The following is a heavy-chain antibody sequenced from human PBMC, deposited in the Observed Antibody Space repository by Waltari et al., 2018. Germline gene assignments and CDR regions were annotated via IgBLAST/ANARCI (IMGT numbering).Heavy chain of an antibody. CDR2: INPNSGGT. D-gene: IGHD3-9*01. CDR1: GYTFTGYY. Sequence: QVQLVQSGAEVKKPGASVKVSCKASGYTFTGYYMHWVRQAPGQGLEWMGRINPNSGGTNYAQKFQGRVTMTRDTSISTAYMELSRLRSDDTAVYYCAREYDILTGYYYFDYWGQGTLVIVSS. J-gene: IGHJ4*02. CDR3: AREYDILTGYYYFDY. V-gene: IGHV1-2*06.